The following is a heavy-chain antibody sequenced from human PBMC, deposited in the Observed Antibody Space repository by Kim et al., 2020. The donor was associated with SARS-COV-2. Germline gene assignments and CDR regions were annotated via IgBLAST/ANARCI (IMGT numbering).Heavy chain of an antibody. J-gene: IGHJ4*02. D-gene: IGHD6-19*01. CDR3: AREAVAGSFDY. CDR2: NT. Sequence: NTKYSQKFQARDSITRDTSATTAYLELSGLRSEDTAVYYCAREAVAGSFDYWGQGTLVTVSS. V-gene: IGHV1-3*01.